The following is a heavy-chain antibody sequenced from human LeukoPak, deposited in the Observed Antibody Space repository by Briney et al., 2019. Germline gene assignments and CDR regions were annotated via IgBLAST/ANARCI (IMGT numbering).Heavy chain of an antibody. CDR2: IRSDGSNK. CDR3: ARAPEGDAFDI. CDR1: GFTFISYG. Sequence: GGSLRLSCAASGFTFISYGMHWVRQAPGKGLEWVAFIRSDGSNKYYTDSVKGRFTISRDNSKNTLYLQMNSLRAEDTAVYYCARAPEGDAFDIWGQGTMVTVSS. V-gene: IGHV3-30*02. J-gene: IGHJ3*02.